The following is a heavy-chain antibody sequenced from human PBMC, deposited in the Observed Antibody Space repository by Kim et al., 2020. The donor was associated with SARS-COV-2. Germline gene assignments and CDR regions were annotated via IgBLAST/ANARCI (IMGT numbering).Heavy chain of an antibody. Sequence: YYIESVKGLFTISRDNSKNTLYLQVNSLRAEDTAVYDCAKSPLTWASAFDSWGQGTLVTVSS. J-gene: IGHJ4*02. V-gene: IGHV3-23*01. D-gene: IGHD6-19*01. CDR3: AKSPLTWASAFDS.